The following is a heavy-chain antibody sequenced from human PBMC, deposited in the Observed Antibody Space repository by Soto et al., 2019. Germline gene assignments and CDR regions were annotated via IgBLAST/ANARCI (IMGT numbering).Heavy chain of an antibody. V-gene: IGHV1-69*06. Sequence: ASVKVSCKASGYTFTSYAMHWVRQAPGQRLEWMGGIIPIIGTTNYAQKFQGRVTITADKSTSTAYMELSSLRSEDTAVYYCARARTVTTYYYYYGMDVWGQGTTVTVSS. CDR3: ARARTVTTYYYYYGMDV. J-gene: IGHJ6*02. CDR2: IIPIIGTT. D-gene: IGHD4-17*01. CDR1: GYTFTSYA.